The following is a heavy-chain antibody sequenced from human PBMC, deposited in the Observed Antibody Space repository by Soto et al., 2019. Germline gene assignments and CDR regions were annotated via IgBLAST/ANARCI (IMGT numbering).Heavy chain of an antibody. D-gene: IGHD6-19*01. CDR2: IYHSGST. CDR1: GGSISSGGYY. Sequence: PSETLSLTCTVSGGSISSGGYYWSWIRQHPGKGLEWIGYIYHSGSTYYNPSLKSRVTISVDRSKNQFSLKLSSVTAADTAVYYCARAGGLGAVAVDYWGQGTLVTVSS. CDR3: ARAGGLGAVAVDY. V-gene: IGHV4-30-2*01. J-gene: IGHJ4*02.